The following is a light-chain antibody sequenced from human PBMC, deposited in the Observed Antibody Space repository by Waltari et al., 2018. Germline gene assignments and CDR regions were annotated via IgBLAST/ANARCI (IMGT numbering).Light chain of an antibody. V-gene: IGLV2-11*01. CDR2: DVS. CDR1: STDVGGYNY. Sequence: QSALTQPRSVSGSPGQSVTISCTGTSTDVGGYNYVSCYHQHPGNAPKLMIHDVSKRPSGVPDRFSGSKSGNTASLTISGLQAEDEADYYCCSYAGSYTFVVFGGGTKLTVL. J-gene: IGLJ2*01. CDR3: CSYAGSYTFVV.